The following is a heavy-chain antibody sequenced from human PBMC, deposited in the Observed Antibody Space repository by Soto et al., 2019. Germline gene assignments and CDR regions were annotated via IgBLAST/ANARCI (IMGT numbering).Heavy chain of an antibody. Sequence: GESLKISCKGSGYSFTSYWISWVRQMPGKGLEWMGRIDPSDSYTNYSPSFQGHVTISADKSISTAYLQWSSLKASDTAMYYCARAFNSGYYYSAFDIWGQATMVTV. CDR1: GYSFTSYW. J-gene: IGHJ3*02. CDR3: ARAFNSGYYYSAFDI. V-gene: IGHV5-10-1*01. CDR2: IDPSDSYT. D-gene: IGHD3-22*01.